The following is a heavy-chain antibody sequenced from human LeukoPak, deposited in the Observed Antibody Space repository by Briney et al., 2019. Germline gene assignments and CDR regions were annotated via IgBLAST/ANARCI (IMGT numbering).Heavy chain of an antibody. Sequence: GGSLRLSCAASGFTFSSYAMSWVRQAPGKGLEWVSAISGSGGSTYYADSVKGRFTISRDNSKNTLYLQMNSLRAEDTAVYYCAKADTYYDFWSGYYREGFDYWGQGTLVTVSS. CDR1: GFTFSSYA. CDR3: AKADTYYDFWSGYYREGFDY. V-gene: IGHV3-23*01. J-gene: IGHJ4*02. D-gene: IGHD3-3*01. CDR2: ISGSGGST.